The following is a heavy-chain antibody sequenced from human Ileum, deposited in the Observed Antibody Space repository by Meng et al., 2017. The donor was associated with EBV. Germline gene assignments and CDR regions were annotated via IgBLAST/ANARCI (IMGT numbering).Heavy chain of an antibody. Sequence: EVQVMGSVGGLVQPGGSLRLSCAASGFTLSSYWVHWVRQAPGKGLVWVSRINPDGSVTNYADSVKGRFTISRDNAKNTVYLQMNNLRADDTAVYYCAKDCFGDKDSWGQGTLVTVSS. CDR3: AKDCFGDKDS. CDR1: GFTLSSYW. CDR2: INPDGSVT. J-gene: IGHJ4*02. D-gene: IGHD2-21*01. V-gene: IGHV3-74*01.